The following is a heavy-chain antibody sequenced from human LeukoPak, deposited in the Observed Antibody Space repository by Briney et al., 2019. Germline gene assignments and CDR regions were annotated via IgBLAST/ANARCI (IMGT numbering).Heavy chain of an antibody. J-gene: IGHJ5*02. CDR3: ARDQAVQWFGELSEDWFDP. CDR2: IYTSGST. Sequence: SETLSLTCTVSGGSISSYYWSWIRQPAGEGLELMGRIYTSGSTNYNPPLKSRVTMSVDTSKNQFSLKLSSVTAADTAVYYCARDQAVQWFGELSEDWFDPWGQGTLVTVSS. V-gene: IGHV4-4*07. D-gene: IGHD3-10*01. CDR1: GGSISSYY.